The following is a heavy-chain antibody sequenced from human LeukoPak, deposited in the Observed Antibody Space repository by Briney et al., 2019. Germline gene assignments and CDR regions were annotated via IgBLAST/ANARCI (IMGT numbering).Heavy chain of an antibody. V-gene: IGHV3-30*18. CDR3: AKDRWVPTTEKPIDH. CDR2: ISYDGSNE. CDR1: GFTFSTYA. J-gene: IGHJ4*02. Sequence: GGSLRLSCAASGFTFSTYAMYWVRQAPGKGLEWVAVISYDGSNEYYVDSVKGRFTISRDNSKNTLYLQMNSLRAEDTAVYYCAKDRWVPTTEKPIDHWGQGTLVTVSS. D-gene: IGHD1-1*01.